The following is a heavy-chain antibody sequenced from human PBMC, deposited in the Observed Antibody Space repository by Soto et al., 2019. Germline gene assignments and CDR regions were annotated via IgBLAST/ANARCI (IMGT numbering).Heavy chain of an antibody. CDR3: ARVDLGYCSGGSCSPGVWFDP. V-gene: IGHV1-46*03. D-gene: IGHD2-15*01. Sequence: EASVKVSCKASGYTFTSYYMHWVRQAPGQGLEWMGIINPSGGSTSYAQKFQGRVTMTRDTSTSTVYMELSSLRSEDTAVYYCARVDLGYCSGGSCSPGVWFDPWGQGTLVTVSS. CDR2: INPSGGST. CDR1: GYTFTSYY. J-gene: IGHJ5*02.